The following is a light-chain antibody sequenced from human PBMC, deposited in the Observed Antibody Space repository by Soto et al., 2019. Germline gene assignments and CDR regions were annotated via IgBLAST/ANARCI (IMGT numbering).Light chain of an antibody. J-gene: IGLJ1*01. CDR2: DVT. V-gene: IGLV2-8*01. Sequence: QAVLRHSPSASWSPGRAVTIACTGTSSDIGGYNSVPWYQQHPGKAPKVMIYDVTKRPSGVPDRFSGSKSGNTASLTVSALQAGDDADYYCSSYTDRKNLVFGTGTKVTAL. CDR1: SSDIGGYNS. CDR3: SSYTDRKNLV.